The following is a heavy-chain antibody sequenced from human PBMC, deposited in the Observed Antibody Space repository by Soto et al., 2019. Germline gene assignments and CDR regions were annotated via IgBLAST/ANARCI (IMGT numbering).Heavy chain of an antibody. J-gene: IGHJ4*02. Sequence: SETLSLTCAVYGGSFSGYDGSWIRQPPGKGLEWIGEINHSGSTNYNPSLKSRVTISVDTSKNQFSLKLSSVAAADTAVYYCARGFRNWNYSHWGQGTLVTVSS. CDR1: GGSFSGYD. V-gene: IGHV4-34*01. CDR3: ARGFRNWNYSH. D-gene: IGHD1-7*01. CDR2: INHSGST.